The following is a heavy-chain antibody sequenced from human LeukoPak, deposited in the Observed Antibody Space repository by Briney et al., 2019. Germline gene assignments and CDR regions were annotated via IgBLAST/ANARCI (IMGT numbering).Heavy chain of an antibody. D-gene: IGHD3-22*01. Sequence: PSETLSLTCTVSGGSISSYYWSWIRQPPGKGLKWIGYIYYSGSTNYNPSLKSRVTISVDTSKNQFSLKLSSVTAADTAVYYCAGYRYYYDSSGYYDYFDYWGQGTLVTVSS. CDR3: AGYRYYYDSSGYYDYFDY. J-gene: IGHJ4*02. V-gene: IGHV4-59*01. CDR1: GGSISSYY. CDR2: IYYSGST.